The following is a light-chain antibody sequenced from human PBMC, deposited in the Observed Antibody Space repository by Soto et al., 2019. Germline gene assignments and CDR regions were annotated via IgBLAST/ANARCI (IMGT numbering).Light chain of an antibody. V-gene: IGKV1-5*01. Sequence: DIQMTQSPSTLSASVGDRLTITCRASQSISTWLAWYQQRAGKAPKLLISDASNLESGVPSRFSGSGSGTEFTLTISSLQPDDFATYYCQQYNTNSPWTFGQGTKVEIK. CDR2: DAS. J-gene: IGKJ1*01. CDR1: QSISTW. CDR3: QQYNTNSPWT.